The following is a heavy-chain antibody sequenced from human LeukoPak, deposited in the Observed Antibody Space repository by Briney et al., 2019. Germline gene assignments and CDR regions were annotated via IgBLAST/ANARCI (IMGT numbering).Heavy chain of an antibody. Sequence: GGSLRLSCAASGFTFSDYYMSWIRQAPGKGLEWVANIKQDGSEKDYVDSVKGRFTISRDNAKNSLSLQLNSLRAEDTAIYYCVRDRYCSSGACYSDYWGQGTLVTVSS. CDR3: VRDRYCSSGACYSDY. V-gene: IGHV3-7*01. CDR1: GFTFSDYY. CDR2: IKQDGSEK. J-gene: IGHJ4*02. D-gene: IGHD2-15*01.